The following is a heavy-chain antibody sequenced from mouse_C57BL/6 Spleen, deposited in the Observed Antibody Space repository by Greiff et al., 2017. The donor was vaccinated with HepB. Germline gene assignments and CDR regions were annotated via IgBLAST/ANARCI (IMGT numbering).Heavy chain of an antibody. V-gene: IGHV8-8*01. Sequence: QVTLKVSGPGILQPSQTLSLTCSFSGFSLSTFGMGVGWIRQPSGKGLEWLAHIWWDDDKYYNPALKSRLTISKDTSKNQVFLKIANVDTADTATYYCARIAHYYGSSLWYFDVWGTGTTVTVSS. D-gene: IGHD1-1*01. CDR3: ARIAHYYGSSLWYFDV. CDR2: IWWDDDK. CDR1: GFSLSTFGMG. J-gene: IGHJ1*03.